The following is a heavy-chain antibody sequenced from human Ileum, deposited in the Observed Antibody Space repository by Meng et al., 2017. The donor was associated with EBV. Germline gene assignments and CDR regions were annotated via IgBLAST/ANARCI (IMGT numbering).Heavy chain of an antibody. J-gene: IGHJ4*02. CDR1: GGSMRSTNW. CDR3: ARADKVRFDY. V-gene: IGHV4-4*02. Sequence: HLQESGPGLVKPAGTLSLPCLFSGGSMRSTNWWSRVRQPPGKGLEWIGEIYHSGSTNYNPSLKSRVSISVDKSKNQFSLKLSSVTAADTAVYYCARADKVRFDYWGQGTLVTVSS. CDR2: IYHSGST.